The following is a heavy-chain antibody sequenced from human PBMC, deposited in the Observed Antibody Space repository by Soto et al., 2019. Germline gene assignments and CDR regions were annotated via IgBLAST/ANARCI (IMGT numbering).Heavy chain of an antibody. V-gene: IGHV3-30*18. J-gene: IGHJ4*02. CDR1: GFTFSSYG. D-gene: IGHD5-12*01. Sequence: QVQLVESGGGVVQPGRSLRLSCAASGFTFSSYGMHWVRQAPGKGLEWVAVISYDGSNKYYADSVKGRFTISRDNSKNTLYLQMNSLRAEDTAVYYCAKERDGYNHYFDYWGQGTLVTVSS. CDR2: ISYDGSNK. CDR3: AKERDGYNHYFDY.